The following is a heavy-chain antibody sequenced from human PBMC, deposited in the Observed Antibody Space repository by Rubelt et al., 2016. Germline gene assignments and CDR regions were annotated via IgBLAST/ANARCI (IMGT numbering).Heavy chain of an antibody. D-gene: IGHD5-24*01. V-gene: IGHV3-33*01. J-gene: IGHJ3*02. CDR1: GFTFSSYG. CDR3: ARDPGDGYTPGAFDI. CDR2: IWYDGSNK. Sequence: QVQLVESGGGVVQPGRSLRLSCAASGFTFSSYGMHWVRQAPGKGLEWVAVIWYDGSNKYYADTVKGRFTISRDNSKTTLYLQMNSLRAEDTAVYYCARDPGDGYTPGAFDIWGQGTMVTVSS.